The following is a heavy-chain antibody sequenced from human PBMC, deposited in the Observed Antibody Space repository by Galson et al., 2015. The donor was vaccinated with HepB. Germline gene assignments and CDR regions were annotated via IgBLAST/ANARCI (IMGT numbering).Heavy chain of an antibody. V-gene: IGHV1-2*06. Sequence: SVKVSCKASGYTFTGHYLHWVRQAPGHGLEWMGRINPNTGDTEYAQKFQGRVTMTRDTSISTAYMELSRLTSDDRAVYYCVLVAVAAIPWGQGTLVTVSS. D-gene: IGHD6-19*01. J-gene: IGHJ5*02. CDR3: VLVAVAAIP. CDR1: GYTFTGHY. CDR2: INPNTGDT.